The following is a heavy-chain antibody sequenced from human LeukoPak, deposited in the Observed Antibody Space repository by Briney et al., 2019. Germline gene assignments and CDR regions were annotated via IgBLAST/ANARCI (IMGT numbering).Heavy chain of an antibody. CDR1: GFTVSSAY. V-gene: IGHV3-53*01. CDR3: ARGPTVSSTWDY. D-gene: IGHD2-2*01. CDR2: IYGGDNR. J-gene: IGHJ4*02. Sequence: GGSLRLSCAASGFTVSSAYVSWVRQAPGKGLEWVSSIYGGDNREYSDSVKGRFTISRDDSKNTVSLQMSSLRVEDTAVYYCARGPTVSSTWDYWGQGTLVTVSS.